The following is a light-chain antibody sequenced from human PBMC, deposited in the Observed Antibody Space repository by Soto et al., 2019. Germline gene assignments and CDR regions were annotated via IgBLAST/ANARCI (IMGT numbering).Light chain of an antibody. CDR2: DVS. V-gene: IGLV2-14*01. CDR1: SSDVGGYNY. CDR3: SSYTSSSTLV. J-gene: IGLJ2*01. Sequence: QSVLTQPASVSGSPGQSITISCTGTSSDVGGYNYVSWYQQHPGKAPKFMIYDVSNRPSGVSNRFSGSKSGNTASLTIPGLQAEDEADYYCSSYTSSSTLVFGGGTKLTVL.